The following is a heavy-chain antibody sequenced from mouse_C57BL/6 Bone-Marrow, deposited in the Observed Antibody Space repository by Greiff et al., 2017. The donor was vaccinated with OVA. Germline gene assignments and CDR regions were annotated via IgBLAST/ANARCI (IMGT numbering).Heavy chain of an antibody. D-gene: IGHD1-1*01. CDR3: ARRDTTVVAKDYFDY. CDR1: GFNIKDYY. V-gene: IGHV14-2*01. J-gene: IGHJ2*01. Sequence: EVQLQQSGAELVKPGASVKLSCTASGFNIKDYYMHWVKQRTEQGLEWIGRIDPEDGETKYAPKFQGKATITADTSSNTAYLQRSSLTSEDTAVYYCARRDTTVVAKDYFDYWGQGTTLTVSS. CDR2: IDPEDGET.